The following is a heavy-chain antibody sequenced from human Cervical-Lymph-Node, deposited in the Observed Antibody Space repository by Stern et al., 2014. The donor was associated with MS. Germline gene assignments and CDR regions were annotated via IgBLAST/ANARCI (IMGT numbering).Heavy chain of an antibody. V-gene: IGHV1-69*09. Sequence: QVQLVQSGAEVKKPGSSMNVSCKTSGGTFSSSYSITWMRQAPGQGLGWMGRIIPILGLANSAQKFQGGFFITADKTTGHPFMELSSLRSEDTAVYYCARGVVSNRAAATLHNLFDPWGQGTLVTVSS. D-gene: IGHD2-15*01. CDR1: GGTFSSSYS. J-gene: IGHJ5*02. CDR2: IIPILGLA. CDR3: ARGVVSNRAAATLHNLFDP.